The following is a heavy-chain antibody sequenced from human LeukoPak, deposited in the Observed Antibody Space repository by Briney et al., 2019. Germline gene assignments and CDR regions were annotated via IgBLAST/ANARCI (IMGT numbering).Heavy chain of an antibody. V-gene: IGHV4-31*03. CDR2: IYYSGST. Sequence: SQTLSLTCTVSGGSISSGGYYWSWIRQHPGKGLEWIGYIYYSGSTYYNPSLKSRVTISVDTSKNQFSLKLSSVTAADTAVYYCARDQHSSLDPWGQGTLVTVSS. CDR1: GGSISSGGYY. J-gene: IGHJ5*02. D-gene: IGHD6-13*01. CDR3: ARDQHSSLDP.